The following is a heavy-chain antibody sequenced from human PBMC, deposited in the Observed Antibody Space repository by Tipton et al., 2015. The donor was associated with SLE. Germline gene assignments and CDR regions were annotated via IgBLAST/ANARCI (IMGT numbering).Heavy chain of an antibody. CDR3: ARGRIVVVPAAPKPVFDY. CDR2: ISSSGSTI. D-gene: IGHD2-2*01. CDR1: GFTFSSYE. J-gene: IGHJ4*02. Sequence: SLRLSCAASGFTFSSYEMNWVRQAPGKGLEWVSYISSSGSTIYYADSVKGRFTISRDNAKNSLYLQMNSLRAEDTAVYYCARGRIVVVPAAPKPVFDYWGQGTLVTVSS. V-gene: IGHV3-48*03.